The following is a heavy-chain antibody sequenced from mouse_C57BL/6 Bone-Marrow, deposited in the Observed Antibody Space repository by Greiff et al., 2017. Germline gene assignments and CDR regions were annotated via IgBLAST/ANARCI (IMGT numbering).Heavy chain of an antibody. CDR2: IDPSDSYT. V-gene: IGHV1-69*01. J-gene: IGHJ4*01. CDR1: GYTFTSYW. D-gene: IGHD1-1*01. Sequence: QVQLQQPGAELVMPGASVKLSCKASGYTFTSYWMHWVKQRPGQGLEWIGEIDPSDSYTNYNQKFKGKSTLTVDKSSSTAYMQLSSLTSEDSAVSYCALSATAVAGYYYAMDYWGQGTSVTVSS. CDR3: ALSATAVAGYYYAMDY.